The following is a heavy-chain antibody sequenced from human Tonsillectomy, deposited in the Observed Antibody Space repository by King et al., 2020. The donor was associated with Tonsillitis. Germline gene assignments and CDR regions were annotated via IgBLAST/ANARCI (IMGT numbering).Heavy chain of an antibody. J-gene: IGHJ4*02. CDR1: GFSFRSFG. Sequence: VQLVESGGGVVQPGRSLRLSCAASGFSFRSFGVNWVSQAPGKGLEWVALVSYDGSNKFYADSVKGRFTISRDNSKNTVDLQMTTLRIEDTGVYYCARGSGDLDYWGQGTQVTVSS. V-gene: IGHV3-30*03. CDR2: VSYDGSNK. CDR3: ARGSGDLDY. D-gene: IGHD7-27*01.